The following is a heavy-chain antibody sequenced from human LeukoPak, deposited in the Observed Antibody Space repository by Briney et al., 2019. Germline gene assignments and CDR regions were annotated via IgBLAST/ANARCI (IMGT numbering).Heavy chain of an antibody. D-gene: IGHD5-18*01. CDR2: IYYSGST. Sequence: SETLSLTCTVSGGSISSYYWSWIRQPPGKGLEWIGYIYYSGSTNYNPSLKSRVTISVDTSKNQFSLKLSSVTAAGTAVYYCARQIGYSYGYFDYWGQGTLVTVSS. V-gene: IGHV4-59*01. J-gene: IGHJ4*02. CDR1: GGSISSYY. CDR3: ARQIGYSYGYFDY.